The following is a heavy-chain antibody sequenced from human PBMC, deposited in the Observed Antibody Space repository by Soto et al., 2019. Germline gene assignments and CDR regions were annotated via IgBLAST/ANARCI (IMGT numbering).Heavy chain of an antibody. CDR2: IYPGDSDT. Sequence: PXESLKISCKGSGYSFTSYWIGWVRQMPGKGLEWMGIIYPGDSDTRYSPSFQGQVTISADKSISTAYLQWSSLKASDTAMYYCARLASGYSYDSYYYYYGMDVWGQGTTVTVSS. J-gene: IGHJ6*02. CDR1: GYSFTSYW. V-gene: IGHV5-51*01. D-gene: IGHD5-18*01. CDR3: ARLASGYSYDSYYYYYGMDV.